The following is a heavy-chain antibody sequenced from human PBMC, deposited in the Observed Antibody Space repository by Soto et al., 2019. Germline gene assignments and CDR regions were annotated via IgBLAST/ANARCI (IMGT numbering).Heavy chain of an antibody. Sequence: QVQLVQSGAEVKKPGASVKVSCKASGYTFTSYGISWVRQAPGQGLEWMGWISAYNGNTNYAQKLQGRVTMTTETSTSTAYMEMRRLRSDDTAVYYCTRDLHFYDFWSGYISGMDVWGQGTTVTVSS. CDR1: GYTFTSYG. J-gene: IGHJ6*02. V-gene: IGHV1-18*04. D-gene: IGHD3-3*01. CDR3: TRDLHFYDFWSGYISGMDV. CDR2: ISAYNGNT.